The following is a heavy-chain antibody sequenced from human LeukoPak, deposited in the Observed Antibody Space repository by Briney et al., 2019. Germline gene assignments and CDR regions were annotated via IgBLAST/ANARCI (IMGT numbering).Heavy chain of an antibody. CDR3: ARARWGTPNFDY. CDR1: GFTVSSSY. Sequence: GGSLRLSCAASGFTVSSSYMSWVRQAPGKGLEWVSVIYSGGSTYYADSVKGRITISRDNSKNTLYLQMNSLRAEDTAVYYCARARWGTPNFDYWGQGTLVTVSS. D-gene: IGHD3-16*01. V-gene: IGHV3-53*01. CDR2: IYSGGST. J-gene: IGHJ4*02.